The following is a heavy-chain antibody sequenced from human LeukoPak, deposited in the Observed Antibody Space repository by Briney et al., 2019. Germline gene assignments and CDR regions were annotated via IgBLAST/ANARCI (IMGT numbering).Heavy chain of an antibody. V-gene: IGHV3-20*04. D-gene: IGHD6-19*01. CDR2: INWNGGST. Sequence: PGGSLRLSCVASGFRFDDYGMSWVRQAPGKGLEWGSGINWNGGSTGYADSVKGRFTISRDNAKNSLYLRMNSLRAEDTALYYCARGGSTGWYSFDYWGQGTLVTVSS. J-gene: IGHJ4*02. CDR3: ARGGSTGWYSFDY. CDR1: GFRFDDYG.